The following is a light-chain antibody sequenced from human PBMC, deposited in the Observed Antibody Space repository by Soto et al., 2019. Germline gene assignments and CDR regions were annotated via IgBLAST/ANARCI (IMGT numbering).Light chain of an antibody. CDR3: GTWDSSLSAGGV. CDR2: ENN. Sequence: QSVLTQPPSVSADPGQKVTISCSGSSSNIGNNYVSWYQQLPGTAPKLLIYENNKRPSGIPYRFSGSKSGTSATLGITGLQTGDEADYYCGTWDSSLSAGGVFGTGTKLTVL. V-gene: IGLV1-51*02. CDR1: SSNIGNNY. J-gene: IGLJ1*01.